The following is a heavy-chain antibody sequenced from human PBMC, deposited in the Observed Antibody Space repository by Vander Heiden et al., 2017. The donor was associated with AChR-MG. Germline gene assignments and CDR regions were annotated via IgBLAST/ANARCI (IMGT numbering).Heavy chain of an antibody. CDR1: GASLENVD. J-gene: IGHJ5*02. D-gene: IGHD3-10*01. CDR2: LSASGNT. CDR3: ARVGVNYRWFDP. Sequence: QVQLQESGTGLVKSSETLSLTCCVSGASLENVDWSWVRQPAGKGLEWIGRLSASGNTNYNPSLESRASLSGDTSKNQFSLKLSPVTPADTAVYYCARVGVNYRWFDPWGPGILVTISS. V-gene: IGHV4-4*07.